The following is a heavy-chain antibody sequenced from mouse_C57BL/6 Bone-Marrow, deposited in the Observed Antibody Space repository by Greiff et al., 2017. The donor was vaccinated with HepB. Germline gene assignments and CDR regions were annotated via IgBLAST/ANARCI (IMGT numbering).Heavy chain of an antibody. Sequence: QVQLQQPGAELVRPGTSVKLSCKASGYTFTSYWMHWVKQRPGQGLEWIGVIDPSDSYTNYNQKFKGKATLTVDTSSSTAYMQLSSLTSEDSAVYDCARATTVSYWYFDVWGTGTTVTVSS. CDR2: IDPSDSYT. CDR1: GYTFTSYW. CDR3: ARATTVSYWYFDV. D-gene: IGHD1-1*01. J-gene: IGHJ1*03. V-gene: IGHV1-59*01.